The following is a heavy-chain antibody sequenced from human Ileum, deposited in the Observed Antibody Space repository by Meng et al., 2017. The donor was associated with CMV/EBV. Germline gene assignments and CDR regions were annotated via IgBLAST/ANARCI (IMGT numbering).Heavy chain of an antibody. Sequence: GESLMISCAASGFTFSSYSMNWVRQAPGKGLEWVSSITSSSGTIYYADSVKGRFTIFRDNAKNSLHLQMNSLRADDTAVYYCARDLQLSTWGQGTRVTVYS. CDR2: ITSSSGTI. CDR3: ARDLQLST. D-gene: IGHD5-18*01. V-gene: IGHV3-48*04. J-gene: IGHJ5*02. CDR1: GFTFSSYS.